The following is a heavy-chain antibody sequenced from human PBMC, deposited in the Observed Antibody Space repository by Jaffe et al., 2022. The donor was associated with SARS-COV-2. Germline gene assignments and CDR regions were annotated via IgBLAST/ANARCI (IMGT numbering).Heavy chain of an antibody. D-gene: IGHD3-16*01. CDR2: IYTSGST. J-gene: IGHJ3*02. Sequence: QVQLQESGPGLVKPSQTLSLTCTVSGGSISSGFYYWSWIRQPAGKGLEWIGRIYTSGSTTYNPSLKSRVTISVDTSNNQFSLRLTSVTAADTAVYYCARSWGKDAFDIWGQGTMVTVSS. CDR3: ARSWGKDAFDI. CDR1: GGSISSGFYY. V-gene: IGHV4-61*02.